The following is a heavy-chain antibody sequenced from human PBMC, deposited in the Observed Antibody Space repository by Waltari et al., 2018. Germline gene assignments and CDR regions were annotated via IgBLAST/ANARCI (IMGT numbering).Heavy chain of an antibody. J-gene: IGHJ4*02. CDR3: ARGRGYYSGYFDY. CDR2: INHSGST. D-gene: IGHD3-22*01. Sequence: QVQLQQWGAGLLKPSETLSLTCAVHGGSFSGYYWSWIRQPPGKGLEWIGEINHSGSTNYNPSLKSRVTISVDTSKNQFSLKLSSVTAADTAVYYCARGRGYYSGYFDYWGQGTLVTVSS. V-gene: IGHV4-34*01. CDR1: GGSFSGYY.